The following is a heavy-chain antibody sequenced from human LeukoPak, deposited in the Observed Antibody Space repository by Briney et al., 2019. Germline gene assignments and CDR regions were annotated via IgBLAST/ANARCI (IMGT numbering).Heavy chain of an antibody. J-gene: IGHJ4*02. CDR3: VRVGYCTNGVCLEDDY. CDR2: ISAYNGNT. D-gene: IGHD2-8*01. Sequence: ASVKVSCKASGYTFTSYGISWVRQAPGQGLEWMGWISAYNGNTNYAQKLQGRVTMTTDTSTSTAYMELRSLRSDDTAVYYCVRVGYCTNGVCLEDDYWGQGTLVTVSS. CDR1: GYTFTSYG. V-gene: IGHV1-18*01.